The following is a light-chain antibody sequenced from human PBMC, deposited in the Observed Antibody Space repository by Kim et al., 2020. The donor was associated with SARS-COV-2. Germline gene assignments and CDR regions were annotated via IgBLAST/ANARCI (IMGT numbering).Light chain of an antibody. CDR2: DVS. J-gene: IGLJ2*01. V-gene: IGLV2-8*01. Sequence: QSALTQPPSASGSPGQSVTISCTGTSSDVGGYNYVSWYQQHPSKAPKLMIYDVSKRPSGVPDRFSGSKSGNTASLTVSGLQAEDEADYYCSSYAGSNNLVFGGGTQLTVL. CDR1: SSDVGGYNY. CDR3: SSYAGSNNLV.